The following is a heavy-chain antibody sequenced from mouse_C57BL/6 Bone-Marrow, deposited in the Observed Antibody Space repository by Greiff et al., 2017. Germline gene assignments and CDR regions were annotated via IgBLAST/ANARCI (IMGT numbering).Heavy chain of an antibody. Sequence: EVKLVESGGGLVQPGGSLSLPCAASGFTFTAYYMSWVRQPPGKALEWLGFIRNKANGYTTESSASVKGRFTISRDNSQSILYLQMKALIAEDSATYYCARKDYYAMDDWGQGTSVTVSS. V-gene: IGHV7-3*01. CDR1: GFTFTAYY. CDR3: ARKDYYAMDD. J-gene: IGHJ4*01. CDR2: IRNKANGYTT.